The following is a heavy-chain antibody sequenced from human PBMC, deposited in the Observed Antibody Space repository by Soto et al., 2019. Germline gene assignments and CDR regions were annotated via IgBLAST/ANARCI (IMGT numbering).Heavy chain of an antibody. CDR3: TRALTNWDHSPGAYYYGMDV. CDR2: IRSKAYGGTT. Sequence: PGGSLRLSCAASGFNVSSNYMAWVRQAPGKGLEWVGFIRSKAYGGTTEYAASVKGRFTISRDDSKSIAYLQMNSLKTEDTAVYYCTRALTNWDHSPGAYYYGMDVWGQGTTVTVSS. V-gene: IGHV3-49*04. CDR1: GFNVSSNY. D-gene: IGHD7-27*01. J-gene: IGHJ6*02.